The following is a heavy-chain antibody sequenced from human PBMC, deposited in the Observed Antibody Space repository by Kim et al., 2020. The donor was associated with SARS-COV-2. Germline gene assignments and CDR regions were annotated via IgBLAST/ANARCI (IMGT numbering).Heavy chain of an antibody. V-gene: IGHV3-30-3*01. CDR2: ISYDGSNK. CDR3: ARDRGAFDI. CDR1: GFTFSSYA. Sequence: GGSLRLSCAASGFTFSSYAMHWVRQAPGKGLEWVAVISYDGSNKYYADSVKGRFTISRDNSKNTLYLQMNSLRAEDTAVYYCARDRGAFDIWGQGTMVTVSS. J-gene: IGHJ3*02.